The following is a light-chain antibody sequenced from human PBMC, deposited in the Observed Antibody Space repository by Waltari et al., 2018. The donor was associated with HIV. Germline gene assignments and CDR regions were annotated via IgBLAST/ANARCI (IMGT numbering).Light chain of an antibody. J-gene: IGLJ2*01. CDR2: SNN. V-gene: IGLV1-44*01. CDR1: TSDVGSNT. CDR3: ATWDDRLNGVV. Sequence: QSVLTQPPSASGTPGQRVTISCSGDTSDVGSNTVHWYQQLPGPAPKLLIYSNNRRPSGVPDRFSSSKSGASASLAISGLLSEDEADYYCATWDDRLNGVVFGRGTKLTVL.